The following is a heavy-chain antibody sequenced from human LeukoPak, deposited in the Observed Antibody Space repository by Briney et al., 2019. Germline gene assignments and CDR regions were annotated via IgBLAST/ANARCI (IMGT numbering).Heavy chain of an antibody. CDR1: GYTFTGYY. D-gene: IGHD3-10*01. CDR3: ARDRSNYYGSGSYYWFDP. CDR2: INPISGGT. V-gene: IGHV1-2*02. J-gene: IGHJ5*02. Sequence: ASVKVSCKASGYTFTGYYMHWVRQASGQGLEWMGWINPISGGTNYAQKFQGRVTMTRDTSISTAYMELSRLRSDDTAVYYCARDRSNYYGSGSYYWFDPWGQGTLVTVSS.